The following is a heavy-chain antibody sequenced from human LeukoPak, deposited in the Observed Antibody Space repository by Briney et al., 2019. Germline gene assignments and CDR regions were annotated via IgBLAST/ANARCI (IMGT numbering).Heavy chain of an antibody. D-gene: IGHD2-2*01. Sequence: KPSETLSLTCTVSGVSISNYYWSWVRHPPGKGLEWIGYISNSGSTNYNPSLKSRVTMLVDTSKNQFSLKLTSVTAADSDVYYCARRYCSGTNCYFVFDYWGQGTVVTVSS. V-gene: IGHV4-59*08. CDR3: ARRYCSGTNCYFVFDY. CDR1: GVSISNYY. J-gene: IGHJ4*02. CDR2: ISNSGST.